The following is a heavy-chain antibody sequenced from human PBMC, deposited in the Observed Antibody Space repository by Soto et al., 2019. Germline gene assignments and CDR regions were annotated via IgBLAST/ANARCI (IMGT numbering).Heavy chain of an antibody. CDR3: ARAADSSGWYPDY. Sequence: QVQLVESGGGVVQPGRSLRLSCAASGFTFSSYAMHWVRQALGKGLEWVAVISYDGSNKYYADSVKGRFTISRDNSKNTLYLQMNSLRAEDTAVYYCARAADSSGWYPDYWGQGTLVTVSS. CDR2: ISYDGSNK. D-gene: IGHD6-19*01. CDR1: GFTFSSYA. J-gene: IGHJ4*02. V-gene: IGHV3-30-3*01.